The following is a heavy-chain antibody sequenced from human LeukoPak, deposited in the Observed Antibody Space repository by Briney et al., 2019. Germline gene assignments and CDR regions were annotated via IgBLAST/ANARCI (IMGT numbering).Heavy chain of an antibody. CDR2: IYTSGRT. V-gene: IGHV4-61*02. CDR3: ARARVIPASFDD. J-gene: IGHJ4*02. D-gene: IGHD3-16*02. CDR1: GGSITFGSYY. Sequence: SETLSLTCTVSGGSITFGSYYWTWIRRPAGKGLEWIGRIYTSGRTFYNPSLKSRVTISMDTSMNQFYLRLNSVTAADTAVYYCARARVIPASFDDWGQGALVTVSS.